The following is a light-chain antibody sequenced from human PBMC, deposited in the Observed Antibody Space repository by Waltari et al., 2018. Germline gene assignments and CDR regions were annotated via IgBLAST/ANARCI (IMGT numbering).Light chain of an antibody. CDR1: HSHLGSNY. CDR3: AAWDESHYV. J-gene: IGLJ1*01. V-gene: IGLV1-47*01. CDR2: RNN. Sequence: QSVLTQPPPASETPGQRVTIPCSGSHSHLGSNYLYWYQQLPGRAPKLLIYRNNQRPSGVPDRFSGSKYGTSASLAISGLRSEDEGVYYCAAWDESHYVFGPGTEVTVL.